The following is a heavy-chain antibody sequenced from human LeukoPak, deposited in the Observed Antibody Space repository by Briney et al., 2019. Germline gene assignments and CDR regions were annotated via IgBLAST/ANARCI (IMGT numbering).Heavy chain of an antibody. J-gene: IGHJ3*02. V-gene: IGHV3-66*01. Sequence: GGSLRLSCAASGFTVSSNYMSWVRQAPGKGLEWVSVIYSGGSTYYADSVKGRFTISRDNSKNTLYLQMNSLRAEDTAVYYCARAKSPWDAVDIWGQGTMVTVSS. CDR2: IYSGGST. CDR1: GFTVSSNY. CDR3: ARAKSPWDAVDI.